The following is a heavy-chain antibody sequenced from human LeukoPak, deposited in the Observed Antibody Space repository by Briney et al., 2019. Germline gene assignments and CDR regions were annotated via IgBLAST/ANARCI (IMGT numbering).Heavy chain of an antibody. J-gene: IGHJ4*02. CDR1: GFTFSSYN. V-gene: IGHV3-48*01. CDR3: ASEPGGSYFSDY. Sequence: GRSLRLSCAASGFTFSSYNMNWVRQAPGRGLEWVSYISSSSGAIYYADSVKGRFTISRDNAKNSLYLQMNSLRAEDTAVYYCASEPGGSYFSDYWGQGTLVTVSS. D-gene: IGHD1-26*01. CDR2: ISSSSGAI.